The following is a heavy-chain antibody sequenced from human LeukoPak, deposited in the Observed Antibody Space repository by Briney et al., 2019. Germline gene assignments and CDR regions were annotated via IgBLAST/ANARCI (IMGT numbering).Heavy chain of an antibody. D-gene: IGHD1-26*01. J-gene: IGHJ4*02. CDR1: GFTFSSYA. Sequence: GGSLRLSCAASGFTFSSYAMSWVRQAPGKGLEWVSAISGSGGSTYYADSVKGRFTISRDNSKDTLYLQMNSLRAEDTAVYYCAKVGGSYDYFDYWGQGTLVTVSS. V-gene: IGHV3-23*01. CDR3: AKVGGSYDYFDY. CDR2: ISGSGGST.